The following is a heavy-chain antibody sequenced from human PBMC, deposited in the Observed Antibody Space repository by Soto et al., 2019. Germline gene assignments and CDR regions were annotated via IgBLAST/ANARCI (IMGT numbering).Heavy chain of an antibody. CDR3: ARAGVLRYFDWLWYFDY. J-gene: IGHJ4*02. CDR2: ISSSSSYT. Sequence: GGSLRLSCAASGFTFSDYYMSWIRQAPGKGLEWVSYISSSSSYTNYADSVKGRFTISRDNAKNSLYLQMNSLRAEDTAVYYCARAGVLRYFDWLWYFDYWGQGTLVTVS. V-gene: IGHV3-11*05. CDR1: GFTFSDYY. D-gene: IGHD3-9*01.